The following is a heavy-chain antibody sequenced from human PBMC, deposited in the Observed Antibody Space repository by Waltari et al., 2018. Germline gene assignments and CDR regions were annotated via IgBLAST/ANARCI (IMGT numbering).Heavy chain of an antibody. CDR2: IYTSGST. CDR3: AREGLPSYGMDV. CDR1: GGSISSGSSS. Sequence: QVQLQESGPGLVKPSQTLSLTCTVSGGSISSGSSSWSWIRQPAGKGLEWIGRIYTSGSTNYNPSLKSRVTISVDTSKNQFSLKLSSVTAADTAVYYCAREGLPSYGMDVWGQGTTVTVSS. D-gene: IGHD5-18*01. V-gene: IGHV4-61*02. J-gene: IGHJ6*02.